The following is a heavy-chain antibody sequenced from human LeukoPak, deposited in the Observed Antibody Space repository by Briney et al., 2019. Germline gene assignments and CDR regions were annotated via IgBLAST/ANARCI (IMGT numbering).Heavy chain of an antibody. Sequence: SGGSLRLSCAASGFTFSNYAMSWVRQAPGKGLEWVSYISGSGGTTYYAHSVKGRFTISRNNSKNTLYLQMNSLRAEDTAVYYCAKAQHTSMVRHGDYWGRGTLVTVSS. CDR2: ISGSGGTT. CDR1: GFTFSNYA. CDR3: AKAQHTSMVRHGDY. J-gene: IGHJ4*02. D-gene: IGHD5-18*01. V-gene: IGHV3-23*01.